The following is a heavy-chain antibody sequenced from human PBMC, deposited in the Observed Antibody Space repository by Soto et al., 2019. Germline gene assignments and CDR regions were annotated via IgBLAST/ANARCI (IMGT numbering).Heavy chain of an antibody. CDR3: AHMIEGAFFDH. Sequence: SLTCAVSGDSISNNNWWSLVRQPPGKGLEWIGGIYHSGSTNYNPSLTITKDTSKNQVVLTMTYMDPVDTATYYCAHMIEGAFFDHWGQGTLVTVSS. V-gene: IGHV4-4*02. CDR2: IYHSGST. J-gene: IGHJ4*02. CDR1: GDSISNNNW. D-gene: IGHD2-21*01.